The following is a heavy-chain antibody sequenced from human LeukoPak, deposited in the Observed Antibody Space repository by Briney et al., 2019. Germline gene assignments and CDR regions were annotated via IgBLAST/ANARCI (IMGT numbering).Heavy chain of an antibody. CDR2: ISYDGSNK. D-gene: IGHD3-10*01. CDR3: ARLYGSGLGGAFDI. J-gene: IGHJ3*02. Sequence: GGSLGLSCAASGFIFKKYWMNWVRQAPGKGLEWVAVISYDGSNKYYADSVKGRFTISRDNSKNTLYLQMNSLRAEDTAVYYCARLYGSGLGGAFDIWGQGTMVTVSS. V-gene: IGHV3-30-3*01. CDR1: GFIFKKYW.